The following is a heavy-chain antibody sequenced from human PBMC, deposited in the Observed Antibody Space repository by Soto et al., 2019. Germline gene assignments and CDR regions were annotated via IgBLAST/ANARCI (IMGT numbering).Heavy chain of an antibody. CDR3: ARHWIAGSSIP. CDR1: GDSISSSSQY. V-gene: IGHV4-39*01. CDR2: IHYSGTS. J-gene: IGHJ5*02. Sequence: PSETLSLTCSVSGDSISSSSQYWGWIRQPPGKGLEWIGSIHYSGTSYYNPSLKSRVTIFVDTSKNQLSLKLSSVTAADTAVYYCARHWIAGSSIPWGQGTQVTVS. D-gene: IGHD2-21*01.